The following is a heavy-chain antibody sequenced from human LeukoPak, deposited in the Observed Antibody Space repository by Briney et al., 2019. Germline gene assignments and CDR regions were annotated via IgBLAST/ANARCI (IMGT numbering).Heavy chain of an antibody. CDR3: AKWGDNDVLTGYYVSDY. CDR2: ITGGGSGI. CDR1: GFTFSNYA. D-gene: IGHD3-9*01. V-gene: IGHV3-23*01. J-gene: IGHJ4*02. Sequence: PGGSLRLSCAASGFTFSNYAMSWVRQAPGKGLEWVSAITGGGSGIYYADSMKSRSTISRDNSKNTLYLQINSLRAEDTAVYYCAKWGDNDVLTGYYVSDYWGQGTLVTVSS.